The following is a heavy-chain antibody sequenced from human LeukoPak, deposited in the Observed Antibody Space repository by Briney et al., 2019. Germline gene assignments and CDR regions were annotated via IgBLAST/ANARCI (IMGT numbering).Heavy chain of an antibody. CDR2: IYTSGST. Sequence: SETLSLTCTVSGGSISSYYWSWIPQPPGKGLEWIGYIYTSGSTNYNPSLKSRVTISVDTSKNQFSLKLSSVTAADTAVYYCARLSAVTTRLRWFDPWGQGTLVTVSS. J-gene: IGHJ5*02. CDR1: GGSISSYY. CDR3: ARLSAVTTRLRWFDP. D-gene: IGHD4-17*01. V-gene: IGHV4-4*09.